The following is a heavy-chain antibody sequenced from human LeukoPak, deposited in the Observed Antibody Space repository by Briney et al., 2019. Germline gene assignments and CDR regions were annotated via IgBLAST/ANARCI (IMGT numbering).Heavy chain of an antibody. CDR3: ARRGRTAAAGTYYYYYYMDV. CDR1: GYSIRSGYY. CDR2: IYQSGSS. J-gene: IGHJ6*03. Sequence: SETLSLTCTVSGYSIRSGYYWGWIRQPPGKGLEWIGSIYQSGSSYYNPSLKSRVIISVDTSKNQFSLKLSSVTAADTAVYYCARRGRTAAAGTYYYYYYMDVWGKGTTVTVSS. D-gene: IGHD6-13*01. V-gene: IGHV4-38-2*02.